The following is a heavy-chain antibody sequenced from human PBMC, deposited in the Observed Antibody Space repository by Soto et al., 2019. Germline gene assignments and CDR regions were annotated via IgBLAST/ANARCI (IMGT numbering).Heavy chain of an antibody. J-gene: IGHJ1*01. CDR2: ISSSSSYI. V-gene: IGHV3-21*01. D-gene: IGHD2-15*01. CDR1: GFTFSSYS. CDR3: ARDPSRCSGGSCYSVYFQH. Sequence: EVQLVESGGGLVKPGGSLRLSCAASGFTFSSYSMNWVRQAPGKGLEWVSSISSSSSYIYYADSVKGRFTISRDNAKNSLYLQMNSLRADDTAVYYCARDPSRCSGGSCYSVYFQHWGQGTLVTVSS.